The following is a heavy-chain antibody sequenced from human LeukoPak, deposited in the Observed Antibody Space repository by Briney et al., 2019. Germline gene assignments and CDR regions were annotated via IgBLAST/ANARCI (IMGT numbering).Heavy chain of an antibody. CDR1: GGTFSSYA. Sequence: GASVKVSCKASGGTFSSYAISWVRQAPGQGLEWMGGIIPIFGTANYAQKFQGRVTITADESTSTAYMELSSLRSQDTAVYYCARVREYSSTRGHFDYWGQGTLVTVSS. D-gene: IGHD6-6*01. CDR2: IIPIFGTA. V-gene: IGHV1-69*01. J-gene: IGHJ4*02. CDR3: ARVREYSSTRGHFDY.